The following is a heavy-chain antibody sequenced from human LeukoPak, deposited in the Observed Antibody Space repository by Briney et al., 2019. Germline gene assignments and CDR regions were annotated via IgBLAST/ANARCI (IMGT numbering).Heavy chain of an antibody. J-gene: IGHJ3*02. CDR1: GGSFSGYY. CDR2: INHSGST. D-gene: IGHD3-9*01. V-gene: IGHV4-34*01. Sequence: SETLSLTCAVYGGSFSGYYWSWIRQPPGKGLEWIGEINHSGSTNYNPSLKSRVTISVDTSKNQFSLKLSSVTAADTAVYYCAGQTYYDILTGYPGAFDIWGQGTMVTVSS. CDR3: AGQTYYDILTGYPGAFDI.